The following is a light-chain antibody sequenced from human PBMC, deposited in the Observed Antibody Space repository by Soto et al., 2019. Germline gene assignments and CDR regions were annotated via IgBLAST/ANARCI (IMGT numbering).Light chain of an antibody. Sequence: QSVLTQPPSVSGTPGQTVSISCAGTSSNLGADYDVHWYQQLPGTAPRLLIFGNRVRPSGVPDRFSGSKSGTSASLAITGLQAEDEALYYGQSYDNRLATGIFGAGTKLTVL. V-gene: IGLV1-40*01. CDR3: QSYDNRLATGI. J-gene: IGLJ2*01. CDR1: SSNLGADYD. CDR2: GNR.